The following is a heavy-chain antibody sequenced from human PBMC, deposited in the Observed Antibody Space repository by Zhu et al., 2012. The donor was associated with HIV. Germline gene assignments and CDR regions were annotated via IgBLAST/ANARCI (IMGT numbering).Heavy chain of an antibody. CDR1: GASISSSYFN. V-gene: IGHV4-39*07. D-gene: IGHD3-16*01. J-gene: IGHJ5*02. CDR2: LYFNGNT. Sequence: QVQLQESGPGLVKPSETLSLNCNVSGASISSSYFNWGWIRQSPGRGLEWIGNLYFNGNTQYKASLKSRLTISGDTSRNQFSLKLRSVTAADTAVYYCVRLLRGTMTSPSDHWGQGTLVTVST. CDR3: VRLLRGTMTSPSDH.